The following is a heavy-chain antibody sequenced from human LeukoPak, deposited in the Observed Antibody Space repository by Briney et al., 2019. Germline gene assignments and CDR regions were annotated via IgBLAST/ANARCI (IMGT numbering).Heavy chain of an antibody. CDR1: GGTFSSYA. J-gene: IGHJ6*03. D-gene: IGHD3-10*01. V-gene: IGHV1-69*13. CDR3: ASLASYYYGSGSYYGNPYYYYYMDV. CDR2: IIPIFGTA. Sequence: ASVKVSCKASGGTFSSYAISWVRQAPGQGLEWMGGIIPIFGTANYAQKFQGRVTITADESTSTAYMELSSLRSEDTAVYYCASLASYYYGSGSYYGNPYYYYYMDVWGKRTTVTISS.